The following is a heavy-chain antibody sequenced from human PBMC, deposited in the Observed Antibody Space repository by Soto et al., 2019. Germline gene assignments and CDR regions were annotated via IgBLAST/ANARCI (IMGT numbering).Heavy chain of an antibody. V-gene: IGHV4-31*03. CDR3: ARVGTSHHYYYYYYMDV. CDR2: IYYSGST. Sequence: QVQLQESGPGLVKPSQTLSLTCTVSGGSISSGGYYWSWIRQHPGKGLEWIGYIYYSGSTYYNPSLKSRVTISVDTSKNHFSLKLSSVTAADTAVYYCARVGTSHHYYYYYYMDVWGKGTTVTVSS. J-gene: IGHJ6*03. D-gene: IGHD2-2*01. CDR1: GGSISSGGYY.